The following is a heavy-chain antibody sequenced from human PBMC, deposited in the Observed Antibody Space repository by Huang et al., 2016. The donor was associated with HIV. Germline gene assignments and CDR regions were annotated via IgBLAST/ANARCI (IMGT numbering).Heavy chain of an antibody. CDR1: GGSISSSSYY. D-gene: IGHD2-2*01. Sequence: QLQLQESGPGLVKPSETLSLTCSVSGGSISSSSYYWGWIRQPPGKGLEWIGGIYYSGRTFYNPSLKVRVTISVDTSKNQFSLRLSSVTAADTSVYYCARHMDCSSSSCLAGGHERGPFDMWGQGTMVTVSS. CDR3: ARHMDCSSSSCLAGGHERGPFDM. CDR2: IYYSGRT. V-gene: IGHV4-39*01. J-gene: IGHJ3*02.